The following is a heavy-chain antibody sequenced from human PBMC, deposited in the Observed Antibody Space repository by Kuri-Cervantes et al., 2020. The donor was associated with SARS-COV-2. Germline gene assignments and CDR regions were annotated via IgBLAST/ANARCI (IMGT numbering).Heavy chain of an antibody. D-gene: IGHD7-27*01. V-gene: IGHV4-59*01. CDR3: ARDRLGRYYFDY. J-gene: IGHJ4*02. Sequence: ESLKISCTVSGGSISSYYLSWIRQPPGKGLEWIWYIYYSGSTNYNPSLKSRVTISVDTSKNQFSLKLSSVTAADTAVYYCARDRLGRYYFDYWGQGTLVTVSS. CDR2: IYYSGST. CDR1: GGSISSYY.